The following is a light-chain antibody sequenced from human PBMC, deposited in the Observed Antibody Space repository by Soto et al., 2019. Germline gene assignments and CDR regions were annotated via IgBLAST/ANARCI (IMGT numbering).Light chain of an antibody. CDR2: DAS. CDR1: QSVSSY. J-gene: IGKJ2*01. CDR3: QQYGSSTYT. Sequence: EIVLTQSPVTLSLSPGERATLSCRASQSVSSYLVWYQQKPGQAPRLLIYDASNRATGIPARFSGSGSGTDFTLTISSLEPEDFAVYYCQQYGSSTYTFGQGTKLEIK. V-gene: IGKV3-11*01.